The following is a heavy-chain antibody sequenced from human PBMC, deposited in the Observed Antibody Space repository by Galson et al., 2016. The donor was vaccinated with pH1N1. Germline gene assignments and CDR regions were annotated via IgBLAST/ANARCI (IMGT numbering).Heavy chain of an antibody. CDR3: VARISMAPGVTTSFDY. CDR2: IYPGDSDT. CDR1: GYTFTTYW. D-gene: IGHD3-10*01. V-gene: IGHV5-51*01. J-gene: IGHJ4*02. Sequence: QSGAEVKKPGESLKISCKGSGYTFTTYWIGWVRQMPGKGLEWMGIIYPGDSDTTYSPSFPGQVTISVDKSISTAYLQWSSLKASDTAMYYCVARISMAPGVTTSFDYWGQGTLVTVSS.